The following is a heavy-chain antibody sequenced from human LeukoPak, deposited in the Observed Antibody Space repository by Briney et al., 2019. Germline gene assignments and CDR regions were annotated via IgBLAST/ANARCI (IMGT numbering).Heavy chain of an antibody. D-gene: IGHD3-22*01. CDR3: ARGSRYYYDSSGYGAFDI. V-gene: IGHV4-38-2*02. J-gene: IGHJ3*02. CDR2: IYHSGST. Sequence: PSETLSLTCTVSGYSISSGYYWGWIRQPPGKGLEWIGSIYHSGSTYYNPSLKSRVTISVDTYNNQFSLKLSSVTAADTAVYYCARGSRYYYDSSGYGAFDIWGQGTMVTVSS. CDR1: GYSISSGYY.